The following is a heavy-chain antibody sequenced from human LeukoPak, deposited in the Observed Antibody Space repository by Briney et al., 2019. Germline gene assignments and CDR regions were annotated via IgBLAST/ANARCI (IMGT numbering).Heavy chain of an antibody. V-gene: IGHV1-69*13. CDR3: ARGGWESQRGNAFDI. Sequence: SVTVSCKASGGTFSNYAISWVRQAPGQGVEWMGGIIPIFGTANYAQKFQGRVTITADQSTSTAYMELSSLRSEDTAVYYCARGGWESQRGNAFDIWGQGTIVTVSS. J-gene: IGHJ3*02. CDR2: IIPIFGTA. CDR1: GGTFSNYA. D-gene: IGHD1-26*01.